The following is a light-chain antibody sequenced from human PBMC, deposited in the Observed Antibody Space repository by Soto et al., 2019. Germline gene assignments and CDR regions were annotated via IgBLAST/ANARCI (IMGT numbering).Light chain of an antibody. CDR3: QQYTGPPTT. V-gene: IGKV1-39*02. CDR1: QAISNY. CDR2: GAK. J-gene: IGKJ5*01. Sequence: DIQMTQSPSFLSASVGDRVTITCRASQAISNYLNWYQQKPGKAPNLLIFGAKTLQSGVPSRFSGSGYGTDFTLTITRLEPEDSAVYFCQQYTGPPTTFGQGTRLEIK.